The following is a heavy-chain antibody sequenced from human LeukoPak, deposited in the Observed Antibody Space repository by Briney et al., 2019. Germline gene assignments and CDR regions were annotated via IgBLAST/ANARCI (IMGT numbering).Heavy chain of an antibody. CDR3: AKGPRAGLRYWYFDL. D-gene: IGHD2-21*02. CDR1: GLTFNTYA. Sequence: GGSLRLSCAASGLTFNTYAMSWVRQAPGKGLQWVSTVSGSGAGTFYGDSVKGRFTISRDNSNNTLFLQMNSLSADVTAVYFCAKGPRAGLRYWYFDLWGRGSLVTVSS. V-gene: IGHV3-23*01. CDR2: VSGSGAGT. J-gene: IGHJ2*01.